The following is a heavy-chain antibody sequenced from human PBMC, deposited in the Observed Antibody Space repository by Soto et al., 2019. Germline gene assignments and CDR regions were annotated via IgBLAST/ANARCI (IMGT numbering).Heavy chain of an antibody. Sequence: PGGSLRLSCAASGFTFSSYAMHWVRQAPGKGLEYVSAISSNGGSTYYANSVKGRFTISRDNSKNTLYLQMGSLRAEDMAVYYCARGAVVTSHFDYWGQGTLVTVSS. V-gene: IGHV3-64*01. CDR3: ARGAVVTSHFDY. J-gene: IGHJ4*02. CDR2: ISSNGGST. CDR1: GFTFSSYA. D-gene: IGHD2-15*01.